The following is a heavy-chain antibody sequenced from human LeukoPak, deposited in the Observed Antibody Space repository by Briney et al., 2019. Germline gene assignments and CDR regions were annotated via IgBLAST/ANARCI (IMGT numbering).Heavy chain of an antibody. D-gene: IGHD3-22*01. V-gene: IGHV3-11*04. J-gene: IGHJ4*02. Sequence: PGGSLRLSCAASGFTFSDYYMSWIRQAPGKGLEWVSYISSSGSTIYYAGSVKGRFTISRDNAKNSLYLQMNSLRAEDTAVYYCARWEVSGYYYLFDYWGQGTLVTVSS. CDR2: ISSSGSTI. CDR1: GFTFSDYY. CDR3: ARWEVSGYYYLFDY.